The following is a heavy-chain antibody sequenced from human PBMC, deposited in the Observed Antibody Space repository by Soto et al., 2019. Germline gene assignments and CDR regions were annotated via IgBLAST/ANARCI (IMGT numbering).Heavy chain of an antibody. D-gene: IGHD3-3*01. CDR1: GYAFTSHL. V-gene: IGHV1-18*04. CDR3: ARGGFLERSDF. J-gene: IGHJ3*01. CDR2: ISANSGNK. Sequence: SVKVSCKGSGYAFTSHLLTWVRQAPGQGLEWVGWISANSGNKKYRQSLQGRVTMTTESSTSTAYLELRDLRLDDTAVYYCARGGFLERSDFWGQGTMVNVSS.